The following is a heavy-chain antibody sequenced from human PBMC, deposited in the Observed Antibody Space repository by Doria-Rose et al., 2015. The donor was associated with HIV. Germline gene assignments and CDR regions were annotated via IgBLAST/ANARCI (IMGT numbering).Heavy chain of an antibody. CDR3: ARIKSSRWYHKSYFDF. J-gene: IGHJ4*02. Sequence: QVTLKESGPVLVKPTETLTLTCTVSGVSLSSPGMGVSWIRQPPGKALEWLANIFSDDERSYKTALKSSLTISRSTSKSQVVLTMTDMDPVDTATYYCARIKSSRWYHKSYFDFWGQGTLVIVSA. CDR1: GVSLSSPGMG. V-gene: IGHV2-26*01. CDR2: IFSDDER. D-gene: IGHD6-13*01.